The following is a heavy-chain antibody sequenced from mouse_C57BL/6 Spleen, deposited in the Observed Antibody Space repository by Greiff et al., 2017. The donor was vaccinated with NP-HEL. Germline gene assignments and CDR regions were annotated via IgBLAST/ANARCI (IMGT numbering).Heavy chain of an antibody. CDR1: GYAFSSSW. V-gene: IGHV1-82*01. CDR2: IYPGDGDT. CDR3: AREGIDYYGSSPFAY. J-gene: IGHJ3*01. Sequence: VQLQQSGPELVKPGASVKISCKASGYAFSSSWMNWVKQRPGKGLEWIGRIYPGDGDTNYNGKFKGKATLTADKSSSTAYMQLSSLTSEDSAVYFCAREGIDYYGSSPFAYWGQGTLVTVSA. D-gene: IGHD1-1*01.